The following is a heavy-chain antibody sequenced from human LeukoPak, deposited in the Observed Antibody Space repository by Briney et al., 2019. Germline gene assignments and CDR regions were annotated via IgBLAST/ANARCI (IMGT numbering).Heavy chain of an antibody. CDR1: GGSISSAGNY. CDR2: INYSGGT. CDR3: ARNELISSNYYYYGMDV. V-gene: IGHV4-31*03. Sequence: SETLCLTCTVSGGSISSAGNYWSWMRQNPGKGLECIGYINYSGGTYYNSSLKSRVTISVDTSKNQFSLKLSSVTAADTAVYYCARNELISSNYYYYGMDVWGQETTVTASS. J-gene: IGHJ6*02.